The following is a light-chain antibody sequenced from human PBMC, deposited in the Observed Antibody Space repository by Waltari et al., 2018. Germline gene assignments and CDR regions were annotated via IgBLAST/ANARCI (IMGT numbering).Light chain of an antibody. J-gene: IGKJ1*01. CDR3: RHYVRLPLT. CDR2: DVS. V-gene: IGKV3-20*01. CDR1: QMTSRA. Sequence: SRASQMTSRALAWYQQKPGQVPRLLSHDVSTKSSGIPDRFSGSGSGTDFSLTISRLEPEDIALYYCRHYVRLPLTFGQGTNLEFK.